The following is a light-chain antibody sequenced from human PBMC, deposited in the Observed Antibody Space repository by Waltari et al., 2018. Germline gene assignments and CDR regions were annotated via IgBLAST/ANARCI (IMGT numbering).Light chain of an antibody. CDR1: QSIKGC. J-gene: IGKJ4*02. CDR2: KAS. Sequence: DIQMTQSPSSLSASVGDRVSISCRASQSIKGCLAWYQQKPGKAPKLLIYKASSLQSGVPSRFSGSGSGTEFTLTISSLQPDDFATYYCQQSDTMPLTFGRGTKVEIK. V-gene: IGKV1-5*03. CDR3: QQSDTMPLT.